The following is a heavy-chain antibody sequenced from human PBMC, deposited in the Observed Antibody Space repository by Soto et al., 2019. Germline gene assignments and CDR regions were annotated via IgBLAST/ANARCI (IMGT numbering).Heavy chain of an antibody. D-gene: IGHD3-3*01. Sequence: SETLSLTCAVSGGSISSSNWWSWVRQPPGKGLEWIGEIYHSGSTNYNPSLKSRVTISVDKSKNQFSLKLSSVTAADTAVYYCARAGYDFWSGYRGSSSFDPWGQGTLVTVSS. CDR2: IYHSGST. J-gene: IGHJ5*02. CDR1: GGSISSSNW. CDR3: ARAGYDFWSGYRGSSSFDP. V-gene: IGHV4-4*02.